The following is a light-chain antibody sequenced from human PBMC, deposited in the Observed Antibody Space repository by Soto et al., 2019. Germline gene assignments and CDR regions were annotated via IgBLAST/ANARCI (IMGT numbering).Light chain of an antibody. Sequence: DIVVTQSPATLSVSPGERATLSCRASQSVSSDLAWYQQKPGQAPRLLIYDASTRATGIPARFSGSGSGTEFTLTISSLQSEDFAVYYCQQYNNWPPITFGGGTKVEIK. CDR3: QQYNNWPPIT. CDR2: DAS. CDR1: QSVSSD. J-gene: IGKJ4*01. V-gene: IGKV3-15*01.